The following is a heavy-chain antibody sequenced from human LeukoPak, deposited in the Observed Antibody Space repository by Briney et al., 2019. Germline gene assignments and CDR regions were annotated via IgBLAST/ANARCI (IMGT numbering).Heavy chain of an antibody. D-gene: IGHD3-16*02. V-gene: IGHV1-69*04. CDR3: ARAAPEGYQIDY. J-gene: IGHJ4*02. Sequence: GSSVKVSCKASGGTFSSYAISWVRPAPGQGLEWMGRIIPIFGIANYAQKFQGRVTITADKSTSTAYMELSSLRSEDTAVYYCARAAPEGYQIDYWGQGTLVTVSS. CDR2: IIPIFGIA. CDR1: GGTFSSYA.